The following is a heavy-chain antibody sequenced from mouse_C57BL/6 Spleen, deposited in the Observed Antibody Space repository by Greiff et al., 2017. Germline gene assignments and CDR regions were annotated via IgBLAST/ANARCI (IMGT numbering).Heavy chain of an antibody. CDR2: IYPGNSDT. V-gene: IGHV1-5*01. D-gene: IGHD1-1*01. J-gene: IGHJ4*01. Sequence: VQLQQSGTVLARPGASVKMSCKTSGYTFTSYWMHWVKQRPGQGLEWIGAIYPGNSDTSYNQKFKGKAKLTAVTSASTAYMELSSLTDEDSAICVCTRGVITTVVAKENAKDYWGQGTSVTVSS. CDR3: TRGVITTVVAKENAKDY. CDR1: GYTFTSYW.